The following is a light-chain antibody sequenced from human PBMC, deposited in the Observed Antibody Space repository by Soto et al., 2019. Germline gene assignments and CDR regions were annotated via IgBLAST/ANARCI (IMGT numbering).Light chain of an antibody. Sequence: DIQMTQSPSTLSASVGDRVSITCRASQSISSWLAWYQQKPGKAPKLLIYKASNLESGVPSRFSGNGSGTEFTLTISSLQPDDFATYYCQQYNSYWLTFGGGTKVEIK. J-gene: IGKJ4*01. CDR3: QQYNSYWLT. V-gene: IGKV1-5*03. CDR2: KAS. CDR1: QSISSW.